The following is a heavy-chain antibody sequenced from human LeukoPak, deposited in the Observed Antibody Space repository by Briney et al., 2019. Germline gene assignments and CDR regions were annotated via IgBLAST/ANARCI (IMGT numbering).Heavy chain of an antibody. Sequence: LSLTCTVSGGSISTSSYHWGWVRQPPGKGLEWIASIYYNGSTYYNPSLKSRVTISVDTSKNQFSLKLSSVTAADTAVYYCARATPPRYYFDYWGQGTLVTVSS. CDR1: GGSISTSSYH. V-gene: IGHV4-39*07. CDR2: IYYNGST. J-gene: IGHJ4*02. D-gene: IGHD2-15*01. CDR3: ARATPPRYYFDY.